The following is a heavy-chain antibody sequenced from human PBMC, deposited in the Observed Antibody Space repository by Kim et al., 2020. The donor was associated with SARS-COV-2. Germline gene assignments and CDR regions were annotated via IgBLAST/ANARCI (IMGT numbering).Heavy chain of an antibody. CDR2: INPNSGGT. J-gene: IGHJ4*02. CDR1: GYTFTGYY. Sequence: ASVKVSCKASGYTFTGYYMHWVRQAPGQGLEWMGWINPNSGGTNYAQKFQGRVTMTRDTSISTAYMELSRLRSDDTAVYYCARDVLNAAAADYWGQGTLVTVSS. V-gene: IGHV1-2*02. CDR3: ARDVLNAAAADY. D-gene: IGHD6-13*01.